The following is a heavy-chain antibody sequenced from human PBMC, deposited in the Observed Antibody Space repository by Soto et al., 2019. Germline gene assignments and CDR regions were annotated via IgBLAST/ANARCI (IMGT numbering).Heavy chain of an antibody. CDR3: AHINGGSYWLGYF. CDR2: ISWKDEK. J-gene: IGHJ2*01. Sequence: SGPMRVNPPQTLTLTCTFSGFSLSTSGAVVGCIRQPPGKALEWLALISWKDEKRYNPGLNSRLTVTKDTSKNQVGLTLTNMESVETATGFFAHINGGSYWLGYF. V-gene: IGHV2-5*01. D-gene: IGHD1-26*01. CDR1: GFSLSTSGAV.